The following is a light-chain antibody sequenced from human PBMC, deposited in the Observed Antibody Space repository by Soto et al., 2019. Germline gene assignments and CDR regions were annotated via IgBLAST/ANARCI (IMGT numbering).Light chain of an antibody. Sequence: DIVMTQSPDSLAVSLGERATINCKSSRSVLYSSNNNNYLAWYQQKPGQPPKLLIYWASTRESGVPDRFSGSGSGTEFTLTISSLQAEDVAVYYCQQYYSTPYTFGQGTKLEI. CDR1: RSVLYSSNNNNY. CDR3: QQYYSTPYT. J-gene: IGKJ2*01. V-gene: IGKV4-1*01. CDR2: WAS.